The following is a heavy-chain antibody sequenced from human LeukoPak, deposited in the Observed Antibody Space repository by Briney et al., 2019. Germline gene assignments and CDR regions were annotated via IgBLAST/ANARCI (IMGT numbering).Heavy chain of an antibody. CDR2: IYYSGNT. J-gene: IGHJ3*02. CDR3: AREAWIQLWLPNKYAVDI. Sequence: PSETLSLTCTVSGGSISSYYWSWIRQPPGKGLEWIGYIYYSGNTNYNPSLKSRVTISVDTSKNQFSLKLTSVTAADTAVYYCAREAWIQLWLPNKYAVDIWGQGTLVSVSS. V-gene: IGHV4-59*12. D-gene: IGHD5-18*01. CDR1: GGSISSYY.